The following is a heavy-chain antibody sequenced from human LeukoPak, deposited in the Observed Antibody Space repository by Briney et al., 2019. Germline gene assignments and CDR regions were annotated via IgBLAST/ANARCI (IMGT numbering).Heavy chain of an antibody. CDR1: GFTFSSHA. Sequence: GGSLRLSCAGSGFTFSSHAMSWVRQAPGKGLEWVSAMSGSGGSTYYADSVKGRFTISRDNSKNTLYLQMNSLRAEDTALYYCAREGGSGWYSGWFDPWGQGTLVTVSS. J-gene: IGHJ5*02. CDR2: MSGSGGST. CDR3: AREGGSGWYSGWFDP. D-gene: IGHD6-19*01. V-gene: IGHV3-23*01.